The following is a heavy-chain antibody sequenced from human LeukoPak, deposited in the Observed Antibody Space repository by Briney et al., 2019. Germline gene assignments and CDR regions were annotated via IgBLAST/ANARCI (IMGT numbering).Heavy chain of an antibody. CDR3: AKDPPHSDRSIYSDNS. V-gene: IGHV3-23*01. Sequence: PAGSLRLSCAASGFIFSNNIMNWVRHAPGQGLDRGSVISADGGDIYYADSVNGRFTISRDNSKNTLHLQMDSLRAEDTAVYYCAKDPPHSDRSIYSDNSWGQGTLVTVSS. D-gene: IGHD3-22*01. CDR1: GFIFSNNI. CDR2: ISADGGDI. J-gene: IGHJ4*02.